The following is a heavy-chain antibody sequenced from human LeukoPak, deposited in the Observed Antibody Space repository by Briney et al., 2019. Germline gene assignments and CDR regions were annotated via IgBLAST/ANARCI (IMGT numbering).Heavy chain of an antibody. CDR2: INHSGST. Sequence: SETLSLTCAVYGGSFSGYYWSWIRQPPGKGLEWIGEINHSGSTNYNPSLKSRVTISVDTSKNQFSLKLSSVTAADTAVYYCARGFRSLYCSSTSCYAKGIPFDYWGQGTLVTVSS. CDR1: GGSFSGYY. CDR3: ARGFRSLYCSSTSCYAKGIPFDY. J-gene: IGHJ4*02. V-gene: IGHV4-34*01. D-gene: IGHD2-2*01.